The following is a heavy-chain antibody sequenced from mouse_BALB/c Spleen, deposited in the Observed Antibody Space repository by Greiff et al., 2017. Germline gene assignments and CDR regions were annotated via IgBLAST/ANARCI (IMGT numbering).Heavy chain of an antibody. Sequence: EVQGVESGGGLVQPGGSRKLSCAASGFTFSSFGMHWVRQAPEKGLEWVAYISSGSSTIYYADTVKGRFTISRDNPKNTLFLQMTSLRSEDTAMYYCARVYEYDEGDYWGQGTTLTVSS. D-gene: IGHD2-4*01. CDR2: ISSGSSTI. J-gene: IGHJ2*01. V-gene: IGHV5-17*02. CDR3: ARVYEYDEGDY. CDR1: GFTFSSFG.